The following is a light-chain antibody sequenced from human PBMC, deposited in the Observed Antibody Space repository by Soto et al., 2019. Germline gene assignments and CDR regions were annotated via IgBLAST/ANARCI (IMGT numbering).Light chain of an antibody. Sequence: ETVLRQSPPTLSLSPGEGVTLSCRVSRSVSFYLAWYQQKPGQAPRLLIYDASNRATGIPARFSGSGSGTDFTLTISSLEPEDYAVYYCQQRSNWPPLTLGGGTKVDIK. CDR3: QQRSNWPPLT. J-gene: IGKJ4*01. CDR2: DAS. CDR1: RSVSFY. V-gene: IGKV3-11*01.